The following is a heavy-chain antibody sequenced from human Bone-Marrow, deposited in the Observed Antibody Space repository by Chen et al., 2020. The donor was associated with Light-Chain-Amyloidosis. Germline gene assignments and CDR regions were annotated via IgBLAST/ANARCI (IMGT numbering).Heavy chain of an antibody. CDR3: ARSNIAVGGSRFDY. CDR2: IRFDGSDS. V-gene: IGHV3-33*03. CDR1: GFTFSTYG. J-gene: IGHJ4*02. Sequence: QAQLVESGGDVVQPGTSLRLSCVASGFTFSTYGMHWVRQAPGGGREWRAFIRFDGSDSYYAESVKGRFTISRDNSKNTVYLQMNGLRVDDTAVYYCARSNIAVGGSRFDYWGQGTPVTVSS. D-gene: IGHD6-19*01.